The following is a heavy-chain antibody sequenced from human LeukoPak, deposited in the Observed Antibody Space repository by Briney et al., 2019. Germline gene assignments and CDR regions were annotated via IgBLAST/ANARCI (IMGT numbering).Heavy chain of an antibody. V-gene: IGHV3-21*01. CDR3: ARDGYYYDSSGYYYYYYYMDV. Sequence: GGSLRLSCAASGFTFSSYWMHWVRQAPGKGLEWVSSISSSSSYIYYADSVKGRFTISRDNAKNSLYLQMNSLRAEDTAVYYCARDGYYYDSSGYYYYYYYMDVWGKGTTVTVSS. J-gene: IGHJ6*03. D-gene: IGHD3-22*01. CDR2: ISSSSSYI. CDR1: GFTFSSYW.